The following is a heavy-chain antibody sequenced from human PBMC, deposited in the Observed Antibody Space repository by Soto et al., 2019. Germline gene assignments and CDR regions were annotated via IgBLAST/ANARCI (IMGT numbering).Heavy chain of an antibody. CDR2: IYYSGST. J-gene: IGHJ6*02. Sequence: SETLSLTCTVSGGSISSGGYYWSWIRHHPGKGLEWIGYIYYSGSTYYNPSLKSRVTISVDTSKNQFSLKLSSVTAADTAVYYCARTRGYSGYDELYYYYGMDVWGQGTTVTVSS. D-gene: IGHD5-12*01. CDR3: ARTRGYSGYDELYYYYGMDV. V-gene: IGHV4-31*03. CDR1: GGSISSGGYY.